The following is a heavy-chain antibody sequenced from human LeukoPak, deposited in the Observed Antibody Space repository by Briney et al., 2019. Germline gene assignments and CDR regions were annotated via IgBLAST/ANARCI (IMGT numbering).Heavy chain of an antibody. J-gene: IGHJ4*02. CDR3: AREGGPYDSIGYYSLCYYFDY. Sequence: SQTLSLACTVAGDSIASGLYYWGWIRQPAWKGLEWIGGVYSSGTTTYNPSLKCRATISVETSKNLCYLNLSYVSAADTAVYYCAREGGPYDSIGYYSLCYYFDYWGQGTLVTVSS. V-gene: IGHV4-61*02. D-gene: IGHD3-22*01. CDR2: VYSSGTT. CDR1: GDSIASGLYY.